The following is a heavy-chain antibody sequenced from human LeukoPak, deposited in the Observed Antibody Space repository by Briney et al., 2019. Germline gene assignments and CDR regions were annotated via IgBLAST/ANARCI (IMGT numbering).Heavy chain of an antibody. D-gene: IGHD4-17*01. V-gene: IGHV3-30*02. J-gene: IGHJ4*02. Sequence: GGSLRLSCAPSGFTFSSYGMHWVRQAPGKGLEWVAFIRFDEVNKYYAESVKGRFTISRDNSKNSLYLQMNSLRTEDTALYYCAKAASYGDYPFYYFDYWGQGTLVTVSS. CDR1: GFTFSSYG. CDR3: AKAASYGDYPFYYFDY. CDR2: IRFDEVNK.